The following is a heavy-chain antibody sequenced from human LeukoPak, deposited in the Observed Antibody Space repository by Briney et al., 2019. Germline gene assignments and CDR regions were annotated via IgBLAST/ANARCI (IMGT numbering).Heavy chain of an antibody. Sequence: PGVPLRLSCRVSGFTFKSYAVTGVPRSPGKAREGVSFFSGSGSTAYSEDPVKGGYTTTRANFKNTRYLKMNSLTAEDTAIYYCAKGGPSSWYFVFDYWGHGVLVTVSS. V-gene: IGHV3-23*01. CDR2: FSGSGSTA. D-gene: IGHD6-13*01. CDR3: AKGGPSSWYFVFDY. J-gene: IGHJ4*01. CDR1: GFTFKSYA.